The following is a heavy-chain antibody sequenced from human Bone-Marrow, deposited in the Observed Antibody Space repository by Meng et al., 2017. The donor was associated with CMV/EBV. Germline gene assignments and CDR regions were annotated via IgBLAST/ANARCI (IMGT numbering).Heavy chain of an antibody. D-gene: IGHD3-10*01. V-gene: IGHV3-21*01. J-gene: IGHJ4*02. Sequence: GGSLRLSCAASGLTFSSYSMNWVRQAPGKGLEWVSSISSSSSYIYYADSVKGRFTISRDNAKNSLYLQMNSLRAEDTAVYYCARDFRIEARFDYWGQGTLVTVSS. CDR3: ARDFRIEARFDY. CDR2: ISSSSSYI. CDR1: GLTFSSYS.